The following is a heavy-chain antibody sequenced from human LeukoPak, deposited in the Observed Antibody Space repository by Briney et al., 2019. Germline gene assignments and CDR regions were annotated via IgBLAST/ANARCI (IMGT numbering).Heavy chain of an antibody. CDR1: GYRFSAYW. Sequence: VESLKLSWQGSGYRFSAYWLAWVRQMPGKGLELMWIIYHDNSDTRYRPSFQGQVAISAGKSVSAAYLQWRSLKASDTAMYYCAIPNNTSYYDSRGYDAFDVWGQETMVTVSS. CDR3: AIPNNTSYYDSRGYDAFDV. D-gene: IGHD3-22*01. CDR2: IYHDNSDT. V-gene: IGHV5-51*01. J-gene: IGHJ3*01.